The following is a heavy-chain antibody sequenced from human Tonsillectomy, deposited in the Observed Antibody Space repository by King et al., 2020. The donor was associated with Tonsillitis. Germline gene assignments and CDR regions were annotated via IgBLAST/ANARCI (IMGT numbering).Heavy chain of an antibody. Sequence: VQLVESGGGVVQPGTSLRLSCAASKFTFSSYAMHWVRQAPGKGLEWVAVISSDGSNIHYADSVKGRFTISRDNSKNTLYLQMNSLRAEDTAVYYCAGFDSGGYYGCFDYWGQGTLVTVSA. CDR1: KFTFSSYA. J-gene: IGHJ4*02. V-gene: IGHV3-30-3*01. CDR2: ISSDGSNI. D-gene: IGHD3-22*01. CDR3: AGFDSGGYYGCFDY.